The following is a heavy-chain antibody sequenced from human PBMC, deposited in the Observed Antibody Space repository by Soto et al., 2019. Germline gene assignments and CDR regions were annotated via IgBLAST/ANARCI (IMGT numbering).Heavy chain of an antibody. D-gene: IGHD1-1*01. V-gene: IGHV3-30*04. CDR1: GFSISRSA. CDR3: ARALQAGTDNVNWFAD. Sequence: QVQLVESGGGVVQPGRSLRLSCAASGFSISRSAMHWVRQAPGKGLEWVAVIAYDGSNRWYADSAKGRFTISRDNSKNTVYLQMSSLRGEDTAVYYCARALQAGTDNVNWFADWGQGTLGTVSS. CDR2: IAYDGSNR. J-gene: IGHJ5*02.